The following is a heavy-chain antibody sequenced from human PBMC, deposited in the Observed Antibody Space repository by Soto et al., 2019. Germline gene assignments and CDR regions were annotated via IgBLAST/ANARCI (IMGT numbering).Heavy chain of an antibody. D-gene: IGHD2-2*01. CDR1: GGSISSGGYY. V-gene: IGHV4-31*03. CDR2: IYYSGST. Sequence: LSLTSTVSGGSISSGGYYWSWIRQHPGKGLEWIGYIYYSGSTYYNPSLKSRVTISVDTSKNQFSLKLSSVTAADTAVYYCAREIYCSSTSCPYYYYGMDVWGQGTTVTASS. J-gene: IGHJ6*02. CDR3: AREIYCSSTSCPYYYYGMDV.